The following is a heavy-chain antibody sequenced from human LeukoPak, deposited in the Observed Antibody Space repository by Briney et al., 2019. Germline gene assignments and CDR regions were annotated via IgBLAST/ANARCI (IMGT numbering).Heavy chain of an antibody. J-gene: IGHJ3*02. D-gene: IGHD3-3*01. CDR3: ARVPFYDFWSGALGAFDI. CDR2: INWNGGST. CDR1: GFTFDDYG. Sequence: GGSLRLSCAASGFTFDDYGMSWVRQAPGKGLEWGSGINWNGGSTGYADSVKGRFTISRDKAKNSLYLQMKSLRAEDTALYYCARVPFYDFWSGALGAFDIWGQGTMVTVSS. V-gene: IGHV3-20*04.